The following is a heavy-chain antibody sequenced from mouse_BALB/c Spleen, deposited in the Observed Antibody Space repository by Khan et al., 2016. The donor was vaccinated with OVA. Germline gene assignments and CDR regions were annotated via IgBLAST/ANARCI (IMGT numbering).Heavy chain of an antibody. J-gene: IGHJ1*01. CDR3: ARSYRHYWYFDV. CDR2: INTHSGVP. CDR1: GYTFTTAG. D-gene: IGHD2-14*01. Sequence: QIQLVQSGPELKKPGETVRISCKASGYTFTTAGMQWVQKMPGKGLKWIGWINTHSGVPKYAEDFKGRFAFSLETSASTAYLQISNLKNEDTATYFCARSYRHYWYFDVWGAGTTVTVSS. V-gene: IGHV9-4*02.